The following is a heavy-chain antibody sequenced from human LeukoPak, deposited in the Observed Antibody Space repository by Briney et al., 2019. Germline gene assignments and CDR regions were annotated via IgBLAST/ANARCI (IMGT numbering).Heavy chain of an antibody. CDR2: IDPNSGGT. J-gene: IGHJ5*02. Sequence: ASVKVSCKASGYSFTGYYIHWVRQAPGQGLEWMERIDPNSGGTNYAQKFQGRVTMTRDTSISTAYMALSRLRSDDTAVYYCARGPTYNRNPFDPWGQGTLVTVSS. CDR3: ARGPTYNRNPFDP. V-gene: IGHV1-2*02. CDR1: GYSFTGYY. D-gene: IGHD1-14*01.